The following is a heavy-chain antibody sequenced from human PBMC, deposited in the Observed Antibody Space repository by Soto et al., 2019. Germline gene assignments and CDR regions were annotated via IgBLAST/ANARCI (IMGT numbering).Heavy chain of an antibody. D-gene: IGHD3-16*02. CDR2: ISYDGSNK. J-gene: IGHJ4*02. CDR3: ARERSDRLYDYIWGSYRETAFDY. Sequence: GGSLRLSCAASGFTFSSYAMHWVRQAPGKGLEWVAVISYDGSNKYYADSVKGRFTISRDNSKNTLYLQMNSLRAEDTAVYYCARERSDRLYDYIWGSYRETAFDYWGQGTLVTVSS. CDR1: GFTFSSYA. V-gene: IGHV3-30-3*01.